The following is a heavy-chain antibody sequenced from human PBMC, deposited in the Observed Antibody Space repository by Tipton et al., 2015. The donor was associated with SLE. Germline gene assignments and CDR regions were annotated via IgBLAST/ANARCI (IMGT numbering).Heavy chain of an antibody. D-gene: IGHD6-25*01. CDR1: GYSISRGFF. CDR3: ARRRAATGLFSERGWFDP. J-gene: IGHJ5*02. CDR2: IYHSGST. V-gene: IGHV4-38-2*02. Sequence: LVQPTQTLSLKCTVSGYSISRGFFWGWIRQPPGKGLEWIGSIYHSGSTYYNPSLNSRVAISLDTSKNQVSLNLSSVTAADTAVYYCARRRAATGLFSERGWFDPWGQGTLVTVSS.